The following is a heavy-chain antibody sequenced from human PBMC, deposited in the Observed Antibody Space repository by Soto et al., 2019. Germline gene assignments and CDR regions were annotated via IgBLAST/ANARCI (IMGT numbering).Heavy chain of an antibody. J-gene: IGHJ6*02. V-gene: IGHV1-46*01. CDR3: ARDQKDRSEHNSPEYYYFGVDV. Sequence: SVKVSCKSSVYTLTGYYIHLVRQAPGQGLEWMGVINPSGGTSTSAQKFQGRVTMTTDTSTSTASLELSRLRSKETAVFYCARDQKDRSEHNSPEYYYFGVDVWGQGTTVTVSS. D-gene: IGHD2-21*01. CDR1: VYTLTGYY. CDR2: INPSGGTS.